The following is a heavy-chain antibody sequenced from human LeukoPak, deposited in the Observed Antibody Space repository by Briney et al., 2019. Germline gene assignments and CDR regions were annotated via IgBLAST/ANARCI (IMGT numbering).Heavy chain of an antibody. Sequence: SETLSLTCAVSGYSISGGYYWGWIRQPPGKGLEWIGSIYYSGSTYYNPSLKSRVTISVDTSKNQFSLKLSSVTAADTAVYYCARHRAYISSCRDLDYWGQGTLVTVSS. CDR3: ARHRAYISSCRDLDY. CDR1: GYSISGGYY. J-gene: IGHJ4*02. V-gene: IGHV4-38-2*01. D-gene: IGHD6-6*01. CDR2: IYYSGST.